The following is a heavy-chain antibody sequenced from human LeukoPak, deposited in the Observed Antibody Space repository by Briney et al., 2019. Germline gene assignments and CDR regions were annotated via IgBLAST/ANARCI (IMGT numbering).Heavy chain of an antibody. CDR3: ARGFGYSNGWYNWFDP. D-gene: IGHD6-19*01. V-gene: IGHV4-4*07. J-gene: IGHJ5*02. CDR2: IYTSGST. CDR1: GGSISSYY. Sequence: PSETLSLTCTVSGGSISSYYWSWIRQPAGKGLEWIGRIYTSGSTNYNPSLKSRVTMSVDTSKNQFSLKLSSVTAADTAVYYCARGFGYSNGWYNWFDPWGQGTLVTVSS.